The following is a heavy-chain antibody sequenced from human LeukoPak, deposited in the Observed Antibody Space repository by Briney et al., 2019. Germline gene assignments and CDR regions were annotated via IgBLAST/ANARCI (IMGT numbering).Heavy chain of an antibody. CDR3: AKAAQYCSGGSCYLFDY. J-gene: IGHJ4*02. Sequence: ETLSLTCTVSGGPISRSSYYWGWLRQPPGKGLEWVSGIRGSGDSTYYADSVKGRFTISRDNSKITLYLQMNSLRAEDSAVYYCAKAAQYCSGGSCYLFDYWGQGTLVPVSS. D-gene: IGHD2-15*01. CDR2: IRGSGDST. CDR1: GGPISRSSYY. V-gene: IGHV3-23*01.